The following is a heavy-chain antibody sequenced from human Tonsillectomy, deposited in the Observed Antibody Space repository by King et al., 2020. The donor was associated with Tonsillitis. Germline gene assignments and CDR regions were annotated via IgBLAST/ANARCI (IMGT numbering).Heavy chain of an antibody. CDR1: RGSVNSYY. Sequence: QLQESGPGLVKPSETLSLTCTVSRGSVNSYYWSWIRQPPGKGLEWIGDIYYSGRTNYNPSLKSRVTMSVDTSKNQFSLKLNSVTAADTAVYYCARQEGSYSDYWGQGTLVTVSS. V-gene: IGHV4-59*08. D-gene: IGHD1-26*01. J-gene: IGHJ4*02. CDR3: ARQEGSYSDY. CDR2: IYYSGRT.